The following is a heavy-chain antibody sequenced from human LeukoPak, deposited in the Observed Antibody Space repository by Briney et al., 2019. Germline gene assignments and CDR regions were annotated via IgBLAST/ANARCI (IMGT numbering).Heavy chain of an antibody. Sequence: TSETLSLTCTVSGGFISSSSSYWGWIRQPPGKGLEWIGSIYYSGSTYYNPSLKSRVTISVDTSKNQFSLKLSSVTAADTAVYYCASLPRGELNAFDIWGQGTMVTVSS. CDR3: ASLPRGELNAFDI. V-gene: IGHV4-39*07. J-gene: IGHJ3*02. CDR1: GGFISSSSSY. D-gene: IGHD1-26*01. CDR2: IYYSGST.